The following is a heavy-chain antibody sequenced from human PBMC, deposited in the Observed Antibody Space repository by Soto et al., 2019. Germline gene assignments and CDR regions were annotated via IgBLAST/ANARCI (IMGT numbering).Heavy chain of an antibody. Sequence: QAQLVQCGAEVKKAGASVRVSCKASGYTLTNYGVTWVRQAPGQGLEWLGRVTPYKADTNSAQNLQGRVTMATDTSTNTAYLELRSLRSDDTAVYFCATDGPSNSGNLYAFDIWGQGTMVTVSA. CDR2: VTPYKADT. D-gene: IGHD5-12*01. V-gene: IGHV1-18*04. J-gene: IGHJ3*02. CDR1: GYTLTNYG. CDR3: ATDGPSNSGNLYAFDI.